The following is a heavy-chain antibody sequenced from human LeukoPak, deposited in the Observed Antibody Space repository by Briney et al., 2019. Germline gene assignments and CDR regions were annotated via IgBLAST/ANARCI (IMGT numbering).Heavy chain of an antibody. CDR2: MNPNSGNT. J-gene: IGHJ5*02. CDR3: ARLMVRGVVTP. Sequence: GASVKVSCKASGYTFTSYDINWVRQAPGQGFEWMGWMNPNSGNTGYAQKFQGRVTMTRDTSTSTAYMELSSLTSEDTAVYYCARLMVRGVVTPWGQGTLVTVSS. V-gene: IGHV1-8*01. D-gene: IGHD3-10*01. CDR1: GYTFTSYD.